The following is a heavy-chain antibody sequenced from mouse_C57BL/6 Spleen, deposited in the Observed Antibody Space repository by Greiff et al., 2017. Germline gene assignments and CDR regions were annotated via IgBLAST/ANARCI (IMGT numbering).Heavy chain of an antibody. CDR1: GYAFSSSW. CDR3: ARWDYGSRTRDYFDY. V-gene: IGHV1-82*01. Sequence: QVQLQQSGPELVKPGASVKISCKASGYAFSSSWMNWVKQRPGKGLEWIGRIYPGDGDTNYNGKFKGKATLTADKSSSTAYMQLSSLTSEDSAVYFGARWDYGSRTRDYFDYWGQGTTLTVSS. J-gene: IGHJ2*01. D-gene: IGHD1-1*01. CDR2: IYPGDGDT.